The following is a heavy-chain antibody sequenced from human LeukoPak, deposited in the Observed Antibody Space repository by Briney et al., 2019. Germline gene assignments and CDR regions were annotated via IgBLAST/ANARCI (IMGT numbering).Heavy chain of an antibody. J-gene: IGHJ4*02. V-gene: IGHV3-23*01. CDR1: VFTLSSSA. CDR3: AKASAMIVVVSKHFDY. Sequence: GGSLRLSCAASVFTLSSSAMSCVRQAPGKGVEWVSAIGGSGGSTYYADSVKGRFTISRDNPKNPLYLQMNSVRAENRAVFSFAKASAMIVVVSKHFDYWGQGTLVTVSS. CDR2: IGGSGGST. D-gene: IGHD3-22*01.